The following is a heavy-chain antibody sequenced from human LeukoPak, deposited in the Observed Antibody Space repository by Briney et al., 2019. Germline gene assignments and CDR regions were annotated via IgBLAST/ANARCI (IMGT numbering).Heavy chain of an antibody. V-gene: IGHV3-7*01. D-gene: IGHD2-2*01. J-gene: IGHJ4*02. CDR2: IRQDGAEE. CDR3: ASHSVAVLPIATFDY. Sequence: ETLSLTCTVSGGSISSSSYYWGWIRQPPGKGLEWVANIRQDGAEEYYVDSVKGRFTISRDNAENSLYLQMNSLSAEDTALYYCASHSVAVLPIATFDYWGQGTLVTVSS. CDR1: GGSISSSSYY.